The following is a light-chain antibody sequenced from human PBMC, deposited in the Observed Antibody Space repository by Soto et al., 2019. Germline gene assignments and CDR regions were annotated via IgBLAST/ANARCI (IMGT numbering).Light chain of an antibody. V-gene: IGKV3-15*01. CDR1: QSVSSN. CDR2: GAS. Sequence: EIVMTQSPATLSVSPGERATLSCRASQSVSSNLACYQQKPGQAPRLLIYGASTRATGIPARFSGSGSGTEFTLTISSLQFEDFAVYYCQQYNEWPPITFGQGTKLEI. CDR3: QQYNEWPPIT. J-gene: IGKJ2*01.